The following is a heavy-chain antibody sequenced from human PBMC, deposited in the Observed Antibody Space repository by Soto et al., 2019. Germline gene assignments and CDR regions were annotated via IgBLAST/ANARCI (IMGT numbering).Heavy chain of an antibody. CDR3: ASYNWNYGSRYFDY. CDR2: IYYSGST. V-gene: IGHV4-59*01. D-gene: IGHD1-7*01. CDR1: GGSISSYY. Sequence: SETLSLTCTVSGGSISSYYWSWIRQPPGKGLEWIGYIYYSGSTNYNPSLKSRVTISVDTSKNQFSLKLSSVTAADTAVYYCASYNWNYGSRYFDYWGQGTLVTVS. J-gene: IGHJ4*02.